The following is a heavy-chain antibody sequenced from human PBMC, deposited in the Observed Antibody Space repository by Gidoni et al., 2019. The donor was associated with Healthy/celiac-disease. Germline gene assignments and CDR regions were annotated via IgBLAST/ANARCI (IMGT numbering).Heavy chain of an antibody. Sequence: QVQLVESGGGVVQPGRSLRLSCAASGFTFISYAMHWVRQAPGKGLEWVAVISYDGSNKYYADSVKGRFTISRDNSKNTLYLQMNSLRAEDTAVYYCAREGYYYGSATDYWGQGTLVTVSS. J-gene: IGHJ4*02. V-gene: IGHV3-30-3*01. CDR2: ISYDGSNK. D-gene: IGHD3-10*01. CDR3: AREGYYYGSATDY. CDR1: GFTFISYA.